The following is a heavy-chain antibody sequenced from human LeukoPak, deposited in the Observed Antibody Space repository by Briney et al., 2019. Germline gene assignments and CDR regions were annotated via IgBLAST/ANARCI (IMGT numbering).Heavy chain of an antibody. Sequence: SETLSLTCTVSGGSISSYYWSWIRQPAGKGLEWIGRIYTSGSTNYNPSLRSRVTMSVDTSKNQFSLKLSSVTAADTAVYYCAGRLYSSGWYNWFDPWGQGTLVTVSS. D-gene: IGHD6-19*01. CDR1: GGSISSYY. V-gene: IGHV4-4*07. J-gene: IGHJ5*02. CDR2: IYTSGST. CDR3: AGRLYSSGWYNWFDP.